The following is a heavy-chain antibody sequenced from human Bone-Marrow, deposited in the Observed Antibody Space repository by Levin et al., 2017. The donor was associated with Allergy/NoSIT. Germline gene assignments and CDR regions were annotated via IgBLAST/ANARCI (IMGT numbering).Heavy chain of an antibody. V-gene: IGHV3-7*01. D-gene: IGHD4-17*01. CDR1: GFAFSDQW. J-gene: IGHJ4*02. CDR3: ARDYGE. Sequence: GGSLRLSCAASGFAFSDQWMSWVRQGPAMGLEWVANINQDGSGEYYADSLKGRFTISRDNNKNSLFLQISSLRVEDTAVYYCARDYGEWGQGTLVTVSS. CDR2: INQDGSGE.